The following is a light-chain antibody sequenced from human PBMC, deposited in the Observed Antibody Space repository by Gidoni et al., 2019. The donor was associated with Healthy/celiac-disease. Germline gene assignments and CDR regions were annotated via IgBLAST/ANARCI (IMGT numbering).Light chain of an antibody. CDR2: AAS. CDR3: QQSYSTPGA. V-gene: IGKV1-39*01. Sequence: DIQMTQSPSSLSASVGDRITITCRAHQSSSSYLNLYQQKPGKAPKLLIYAASSLQSRVPSRFSGRGSGTDFTLTISSLQPEDFATYYCQQSYSTPGAFGPGTKVDIK. J-gene: IGKJ3*01. CDR1: QSSSSY.